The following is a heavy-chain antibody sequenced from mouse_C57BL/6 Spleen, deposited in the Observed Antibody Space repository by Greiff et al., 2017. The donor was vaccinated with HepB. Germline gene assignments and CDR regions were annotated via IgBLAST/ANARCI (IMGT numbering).Heavy chain of an antibody. J-gene: IGHJ3*01. CDR1: GYSITSGYY. D-gene: IGHD2-4*01. CDR2: ISYDGSN. CDR3: ARDSYDYDGWFAY. V-gene: IGHV3-6*01. Sequence: EVQLQQSGPGLVKPSQSLSLTCSVTGYSITSGYYWNWIRQFPGNKLEWMGYISYDGSNNYNPSLKNRISITRDTSKNQFFLKLNSVTTEDTATYYCARDSYDYDGWFAYWGQGTLVTVSA.